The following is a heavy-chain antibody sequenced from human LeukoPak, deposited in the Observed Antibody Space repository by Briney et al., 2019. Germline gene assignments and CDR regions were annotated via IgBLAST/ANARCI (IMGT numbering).Heavy chain of an antibody. CDR2: ISWNSGSI. V-gene: IGHV3-9*01. D-gene: IGHD3-10*01. CDR1: GFTFDDYA. J-gene: IGHJ4*02. CDR3: ARDRYGSGSYFFDY. Sequence: GGSLRLSCAASGFTFDDYAMHWVRQAPGKGLEWVSGISWNSGSIGYADSVKGRFTISRDNAKNSLYLQMNSLRAEDTALYYCARDRYGSGSYFFDYWGQGTLVTVSS.